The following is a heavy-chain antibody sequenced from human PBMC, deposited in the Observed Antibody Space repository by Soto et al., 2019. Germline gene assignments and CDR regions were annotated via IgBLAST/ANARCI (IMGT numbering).Heavy chain of an antibody. Sequence: SETLSLTCAVYGGSFSGYYWSWIRQPPGKGLEWIGEINHSGSTNYNPSLKSRVTISVDTSKNQFSLKLSSVTAADTAVYYCARGSSGGRAWFDPWGQGTLVTVSS. V-gene: IGHV4-34*01. CDR1: GGSFSGYY. D-gene: IGHD2-15*01. CDR3: ARGSSGGRAWFDP. J-gene: IGHJ5*02. CDR2: INHSGST.